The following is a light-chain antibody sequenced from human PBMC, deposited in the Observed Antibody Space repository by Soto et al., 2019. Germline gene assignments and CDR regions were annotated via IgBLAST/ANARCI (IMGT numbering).Light chain of an antibody. CDR2: LGS. CDR1: QSLLYSNGYNY. Sequence: DIVMTQSPLSLSVTPGESASISCRSSQSLLYSNGYNYLDWYVQKPGQSPQVLIYLGSNRASGVPDRFSDSGSGTDFTLQISRVEAEDVDIYYGMHGLRTPPIFCPGTRVDIK. CDR3: MHGLRTPPI. J-gene: IGKJ3*01. V-gene: IGKV2-28*01.